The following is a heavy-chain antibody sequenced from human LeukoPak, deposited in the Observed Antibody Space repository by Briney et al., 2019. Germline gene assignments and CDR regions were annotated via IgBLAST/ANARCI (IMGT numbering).Heavy chain of an antibody. Sequence: GASVKVSCKASGYTFTSYDINWVRQATGQGLEWMGWMNHNSGNTGYAQKFQGRVTMTRNTSISTAYMELSSLRSEDTAVYYCARGYRQWSSDAVDIWGQGTMVTVSS. CDR3: ARGYRQWSSDAVDI. J-gene: IGHJ3*02. D-gene: IGHD3-10*01. CDR1: GYTFTSYD. CDR2: MNHNSGNT. V-gene: IGHV1-8*01.